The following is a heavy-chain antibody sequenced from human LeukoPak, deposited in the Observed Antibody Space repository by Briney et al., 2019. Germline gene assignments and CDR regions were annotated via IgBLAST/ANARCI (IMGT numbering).Heavy chain of an antibody. CDR3: ARAGWIITSGIDY. CDR2: VYHTGST. J-gene: IGHJ4*02. D-gene: IGHD3-10*01. CDR1: CYSISRGYY. V-gene: IGHV4-38-2*01. Sequence: SETLSLTCAVSCYSISRGYYWALIRQPPGKGLEWIGTVYHTGSTYYNPSLDSRVTISVDTSKNEFSLNLKSVTAADTAVYYCARAGWIITSGIDYWGQGALVTVSS.